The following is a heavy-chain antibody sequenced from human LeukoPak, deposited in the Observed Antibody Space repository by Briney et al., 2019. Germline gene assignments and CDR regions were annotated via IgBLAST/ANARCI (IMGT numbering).Heavy chain of an antibody. Sequence: GESLRISCTASGYSFTYYWIGWVRQMPGKGLEWMGIIFPGDSDTRYSPSFQGQVTISADKSISTAYLQWSSLKASDTAMYYCARRGSGTYSPFDFWGQGTLVTVSS. J-gene: IGHJ4*02. CDR2: IFPGDSDT. D-gene: IGHD1-26*01. V-gene: IGHV5-51*01. CDR3: ARRGSGTYSPFDF. CDR1: GYSFTYYW.